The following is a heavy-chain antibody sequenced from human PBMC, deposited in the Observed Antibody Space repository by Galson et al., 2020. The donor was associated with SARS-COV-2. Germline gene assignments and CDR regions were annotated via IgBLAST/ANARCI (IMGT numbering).Heavy chain of an antibody. V-gene: IGHV3-23*01. CDR2: ISGSGGST. J-gene: IGHJ4*02. CDR1: GFTFSSYA. Sequence: GGSLRLSCAASGFTFSSYAMSWVRQAPGKGLEWVSVISGSGGSTYYGDSVKGRFTISRDNSKNTLYLQMNSLRAEDTAVYYCARWFSGIYFDCWGQGALVTVSS. D-gene: IGHD1-26*01. CDR3: ARWFSGIYFDC.